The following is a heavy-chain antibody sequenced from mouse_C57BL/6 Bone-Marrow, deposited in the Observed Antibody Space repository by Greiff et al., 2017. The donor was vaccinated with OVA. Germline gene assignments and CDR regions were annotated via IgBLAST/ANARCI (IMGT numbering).Heavy chain of an antibody. CDR2: ISYDGSN. V-gene: IGHV3-6*01. CDR3: ARDYYGSSYDAWFAY. Sequence: EVKLVESGPGLVKPSQSLSLTCSVTGYSITSGYYWNWIRQFPGNKLEWMGYISYDGSNNYNPSLKNRISITRDTSKNQFFLKLNSVTTEDTATYYCARDYYGSSYDAWFAYWGQGTLVTVSA. CDR1: GYSITSGYY. J-gene: IGHJ3*01. D-gene: IGHD1-1*01.